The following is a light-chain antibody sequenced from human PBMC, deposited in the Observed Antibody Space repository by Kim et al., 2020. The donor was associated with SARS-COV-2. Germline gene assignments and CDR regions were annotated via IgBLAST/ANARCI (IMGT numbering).Light chain of an antibody. Sequence: SYELNQPPSVSVAPGKTARITCGGNNIGSKSVHWHQQKPGQAPVLVIYYDSDRPSGIPERFSGSNSGNTATLTISGVEAGDEADYYCQVWDSSRDHYVFGNGTRLTFL. J-gene: IGLJ1*01. V-gene: IGLV3-21*04. CDR3: QVWDSSRDHYV. CDR2: YDS. CDR1: NIGSKS.